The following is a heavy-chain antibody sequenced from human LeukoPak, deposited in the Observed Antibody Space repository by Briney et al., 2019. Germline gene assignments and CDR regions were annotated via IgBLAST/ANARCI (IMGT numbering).Heavy chain of an antibody. D-gene: IGHD3-10*01. CDR1: GGSISSSSYY. V-gene: IGHV4-39*01. CDR2: IYYSGST. CDR3: ARADMVRGVIYYYYYMDV. J-gene: IGHJ6*03. Sequence: SETLSLICTVSGGSISSSSYYWGWIRQPPGKGLEWIGSIYYSGSTYYNPSLKSRVTISVDTSKNQFSLKLSSVTAADTAVYYCARADMVRGVIYYYYYMDVWGKGTTVTVSS.